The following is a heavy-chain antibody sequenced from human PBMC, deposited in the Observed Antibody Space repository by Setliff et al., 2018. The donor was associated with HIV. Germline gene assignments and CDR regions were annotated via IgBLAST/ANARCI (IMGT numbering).Heavy chain of an antibody. D-gene: IGHD3-10*01. V-gene: IGHV3-30*04. Sequence: PGGSLRLSCAASGFTFSSYAMHWVRQAPGKGLEWVAVISYDGSNKYYADSVKGRLTISRDNSKNTLYLQMNSLRAEDTAVYYCAREFEDLSAAYWGQGTLVTVSS. J-gene: IGHJ4*02. CDR1: GFTFSSYA. CDR3: AREFEDLSAAY. CDR2: ISYDGSNK.